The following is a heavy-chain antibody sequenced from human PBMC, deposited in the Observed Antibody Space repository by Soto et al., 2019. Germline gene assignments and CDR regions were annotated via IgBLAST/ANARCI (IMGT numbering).Heavy chain of an antibody. CDR2: INSDGSST. D-gene: IGHD2-21*02. J-gene: IGHJ5*02. CDR1: GFTFSSYW. CDR3: ASLYCGGDSTLEGGVVVGAPTVIDIPNPLQSLP. V-gene: IGHV3-74*01. Sequence: PGGSLRLSCAASGFTFSSYWVHWVRQAPGKGVGWVSRINSDGSSTSYADSVKGRFTISRDNAKNTLYLQMNSLRAEATAVYYCASLYCGGDSTLEGGVVVGAPTVIDIPNPLQSLPWG.